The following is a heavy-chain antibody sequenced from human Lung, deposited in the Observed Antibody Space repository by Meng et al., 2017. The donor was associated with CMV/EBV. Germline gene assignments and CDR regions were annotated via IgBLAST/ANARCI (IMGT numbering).Heavy chain of an antibody. V-gene: IGHV1-18*01. CDR2: ISADNQNT. CDR3: ARGGDYGDFHDPFDY. J-gene: IGHJ4*02. D-gene: IGHD4-17*01. Sequence: ASVXVSCKAPRNFFTRHAITWVRQAPGQGLEWMGWISADNQNTNLIQKFQGRITLTTDTSTSTAYMELRSLRSDDTAVYYCARGGDYGDFHDPFDYWGQGXLVTVSS. CDR1: RNFFTRHA.